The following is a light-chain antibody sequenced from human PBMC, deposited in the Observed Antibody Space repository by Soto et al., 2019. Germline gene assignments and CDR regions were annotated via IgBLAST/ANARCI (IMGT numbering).Light chain of an antibody. CDR1: QSVRSN. CDR3: QQYNNWPPWT. CDR2: GAS. Sequence: EIVMTHSPATLSVSPGERATLSFRASQSVRSNLAWYQQKPGQSPRLLIYGASTRATGIPAGFSGSGSGTQFTLTISSLQSEDFAVYYCQQYNNWPPWTFGQGTKVDIK. J-gene: IGKJ1*01. V-gene: IGKV3-15*01.